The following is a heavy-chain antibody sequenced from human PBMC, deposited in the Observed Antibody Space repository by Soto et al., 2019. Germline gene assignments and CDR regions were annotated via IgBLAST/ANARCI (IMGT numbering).Heavy chain of an antibody. Sequence: EVQLLESGGGLVQPGGSLRLSCAASGFTFSSYAMSWVRQAPGKGLEWVSAISGSGGSTYYTDSVQGRFTISRDNSKNTLYLQMNSLRAEDTAVYYCAKDSNHYDFLVLGYYMDVWGKGTTVTVSS. D-gene: IGHD3-3*01. CDR3: AKDSNHYDFLVLGYYMDV. CDR1: GFTFSSYA. J-gene: IGHJ6*03. V-gene: IGHV3-23*01. CDR2: ISGSGGST.